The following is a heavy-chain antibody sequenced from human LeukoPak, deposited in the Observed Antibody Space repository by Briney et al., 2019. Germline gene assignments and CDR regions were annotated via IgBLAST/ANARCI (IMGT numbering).Heavy chain of an antibody. Sequence: GGSLRLSCAASGFTFSSYAMSWVRQAPGKGLEWVSGISGSGGATYYADSVKGRFTVPRDDPHNTLYLQMNSVRAEDTAVYFCARGGVDHYGSGTYYLMYYFDHWGQGALVTVSS. V-gene: IGHV3-23*01. CDR2: ISGSGGAT. J-gene: IGHJ4*02. CDR1: GFTFSSYA. CDR3: ARGGVDHYGSGTYYLMYYFDH. D-gene: IGHD3-10*01.